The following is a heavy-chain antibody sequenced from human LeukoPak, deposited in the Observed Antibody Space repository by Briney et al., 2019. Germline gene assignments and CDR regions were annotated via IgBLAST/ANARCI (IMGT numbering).Heavy chain of an antibody. Sequence: GGSLRLSCAASGFTFSSNWMHWVRQAPGKGLVWISRINEDGSTTNYADSVKGRSTIFRDNAKNTLYLQMNSLRAEDTAVYYCVRDLGGRSGHWGQGTLVTVSS. CDR2: INEDGSTT. V-gene: IGHV3-74*01. CDR1: GFTFSSNW. CDR3: VRDLGGRSGH. D-gene: IGHD1-26*01. J-gene: IGHJ4*02.